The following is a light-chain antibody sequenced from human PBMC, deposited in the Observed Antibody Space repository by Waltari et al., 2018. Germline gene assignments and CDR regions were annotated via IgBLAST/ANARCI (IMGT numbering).Light chain of an antibody. Sequence: DIQMTPSPSSLSASVGDRVTITCRASQGIGSDLGWYQQKSGKAPKRLIYGASTLDGGVPSRFSGSASGTDFTLTISSLQPEDFATYYCLQHKSFPRTFGQGTKVE. J-gene: IGKJ1*01. CDR2: GAS. CDR1: QGIGSD. CDR3: LQHKSFPRT. V-gene: IGKV1-17*01.